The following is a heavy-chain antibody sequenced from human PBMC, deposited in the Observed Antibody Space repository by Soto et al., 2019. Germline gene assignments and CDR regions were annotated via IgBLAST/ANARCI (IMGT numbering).Heavy chain of an antibody. V-gene: IGHV3-30*03. CDR2: ISYDGKQT. J-gene: IGHJ2*01. Sequence: HPGGSLRLSCGAPGVTFKDYGMHWARQAPGKGLEWVAVISYDGKQTYYADSVKGRFTISKDKSKRTLFLQMNSLRVDDTAVYYCARDGWGSNWYFDLWGRGTLVTVSS. D-gene: IGHD3-16*01. CDR1: GVTFKDYG. CDR3: ARDGWGSNWYFDL.